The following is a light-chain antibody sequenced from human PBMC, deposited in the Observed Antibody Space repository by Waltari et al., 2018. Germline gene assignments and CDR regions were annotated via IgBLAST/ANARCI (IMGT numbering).Light chain of an antibody. V-gene: IGLV2-23*02. CDR1: SSDVGSYDL. CDR2: EVN. J-gene: IGLJ2*01. CDR3: CSYAGNCTVV. Sequence: QSALTQPASVSGSPGQSITISCTGTSSDVGSYDLVSWYQQHPGKAPKLMIYEVNKRPSGVSHRLSGSRSGNTASLTSSGLQAEDEADYHCCSYAGNCTVVFGGGTKLTVL.